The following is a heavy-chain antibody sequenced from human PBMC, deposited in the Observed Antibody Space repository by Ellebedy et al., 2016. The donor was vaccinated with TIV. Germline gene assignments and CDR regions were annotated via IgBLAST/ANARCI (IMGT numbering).Heavy chain of an antibody. D-gene: IGHD5-18*01. CDR2: IYWDDDK. Sequence: SGPTLVKPTQTLTLTCTFSGFSLSTSGVGVGWIHQPPGKALEWLAVIYWDDDKRYSPSLKSRLTITKDLSKNQVVLTVTNMDPVDTATYYCAHRRGYSFVWGYWGQGTLVTVSS. J-gene: IGHJ4*02. CDR1: GFSLSTSGVG. V-gene: IGHV2-5*02. CDR3: AHRRGYSFVWGY.